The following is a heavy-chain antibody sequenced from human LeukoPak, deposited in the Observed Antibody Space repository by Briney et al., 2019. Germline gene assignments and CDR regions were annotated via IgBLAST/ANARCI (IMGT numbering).Heavy chain of an antibody. CDR2: IYYSGST. Sequence: RTSETLSLTCTVSGGSISSYYWSWIRQPPGKGLEWIGYIYYSGSTNYNPSLKSRVTISVDTSENQFSLKLSSVTAADMAVYYCARDTAMKRWGQGTLVTVSS. CDR1: GGSISSYY. J-gene: IGHJ4*02. D-gene: IGHD5-18*01. V-gene: IGHV4-59*01. CDR3: ARDTAMKR.